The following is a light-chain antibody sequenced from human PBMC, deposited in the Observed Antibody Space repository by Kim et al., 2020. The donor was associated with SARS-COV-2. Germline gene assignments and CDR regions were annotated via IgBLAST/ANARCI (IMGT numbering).Light chain of an antibody. CDR1: KLAEKY. CDR3: QAWDRSTVI. V-gene: IGLV3-1*01. J-gene: IGLJ2*01. CDR2: QDD. Sequence: SVAPRWTANITCSGDKLAEKYVLGYQQKPGRSPVLVMYQDDKRPSGIPERFSGSSSGNTGTLTISGTRPMDGADYYCQAWDRSTVIFGGGTQLTAL.